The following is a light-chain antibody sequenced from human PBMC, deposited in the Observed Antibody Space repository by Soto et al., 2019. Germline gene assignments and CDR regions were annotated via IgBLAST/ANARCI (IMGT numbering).Light chain of an antibody. V-gene: IGKV3-20*01. CDR2: GAS. J-gene: IGKJ4*01. Sequence: EIVLTQSPGTLSLSPGERATLSCRASQSVSSSYLAWYQQKPGQAPRLLIYGASSRATVIPDSFSGSGSGTDFTLTISRLEPEDFAVYYCQQYGSSGLTFGGGTKVEIK. CDR1: QSVSSSY. CDR3: QQYGSSGLT.